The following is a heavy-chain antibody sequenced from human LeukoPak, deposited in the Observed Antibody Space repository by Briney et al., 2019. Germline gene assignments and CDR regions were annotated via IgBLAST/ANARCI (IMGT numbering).Heavy chain of an antibody. D-gene: IGHD3/OR15-3a*01. CDR3: LKDTGVQFLDPAC. J-gene: IGHJ4*02. V-gene: IGHV3-33*06. Sequence: GGSLRLSCAASGFTFNTYGMHWVRHAPGQGLEWVAAIWFYGNVKHYSDAVKGRFTISRDNSLNTLYLQMNSLRVEDTAIYYRLKDTGVQFLDPACRGQGTQVTVSS. CDR1: GFTFNTYG. CDR2: IWFYGNVK.